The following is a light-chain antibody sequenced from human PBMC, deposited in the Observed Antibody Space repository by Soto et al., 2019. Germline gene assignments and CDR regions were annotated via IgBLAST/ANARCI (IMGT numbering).Light chain of an antibody. CDR2: DAS. Sequence: EIVLTQSPATLSLSPGERATLSCRASQSVSSYLAWYQQKPGQAPRLLIYDASNRATGIPARFSGSGSGTDFTLTIISLEPEDFAVYYWQQRSNWPRTFGQGTKVEIK. CDR3: QQRSNWPRT. J-gene: IGKJ1*01. CDR1: QSVSSY. V-gene: IGKV3-11*01.